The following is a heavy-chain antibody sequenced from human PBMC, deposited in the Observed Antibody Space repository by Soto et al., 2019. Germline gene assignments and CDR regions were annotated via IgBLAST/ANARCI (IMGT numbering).Heavy chain of an antibody. CDR2: IYSGGST. Sequence: GGSLRLSCAASGFTVSSNYMSWVRQAPGKGLEWVSVIYSGGSTYYADSVKGRFTISRDNSKNTLYLQMNSLRAEDTAVYYCARTNSSGYYRYNWFDPWGQGTLVTVSS. CDR3: ARTNSSGYYRYNWFDP. CDR1: GFTVSSNY. D-gene: IGHD3-22*01. J-gene: IGHJ5*02. V-gene: IGHV3-66*01.